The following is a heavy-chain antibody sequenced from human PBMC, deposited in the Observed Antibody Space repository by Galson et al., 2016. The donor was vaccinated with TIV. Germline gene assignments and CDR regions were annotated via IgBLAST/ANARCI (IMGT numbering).Heavy chain of an antibody. V-gene: IGHV3-74*01. Sequence: SLRLSCAASGFTFSTHWMHWVHQVPGKGLVWTSRINSDGTSRSYVDSVKGRFTISRDNAKNTLYLQMNSLRAEDTAMYYCASSGWYSLDAFNIWGQGTMVTVSS. CDR2: INSDGTSR. D-gene: IGHD6-19*01. J-gene: IGHJ3*02. CDR3: ASSGWYSLDAFNI. CDR1: GFTFSTHW.